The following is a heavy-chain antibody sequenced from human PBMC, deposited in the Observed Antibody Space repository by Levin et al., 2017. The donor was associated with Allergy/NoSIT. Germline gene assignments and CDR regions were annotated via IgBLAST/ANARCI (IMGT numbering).Heavy chain of an antibody. CDR3: VRGDR. CDR1: GFTFSSHW. CDR2: IKEDGSEL. V-gene: IGHV3-7*01. Sequence: GGSLRLSCTASGFTFSSHWMSWVRQAPGKGLEWVANIKEDGSELYYLDSVKGRFTISRDNAKNSLYLQMNSLRGEDTAVYYCVRGDRWGQGTLVTVSS. J-gene: IGHJ4*02.